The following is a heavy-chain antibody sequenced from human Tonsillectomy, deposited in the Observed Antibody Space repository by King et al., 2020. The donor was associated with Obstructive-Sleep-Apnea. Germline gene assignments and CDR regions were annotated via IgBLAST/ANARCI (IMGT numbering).Heavy chain of an antibody. V-gene: IGHV1-18*01. CDR1: GYTFTSSA. D-gene: IGHD3-10*01. CDR3: ASSITMVRFDY. Sequence: QLVQSGAEVKKPGASVKVSCKASGYTFTSSAISWVRQAPGQGLEWVGWISGYNGNTNYGQKFQGRVTMTRDTPTSTAYMELRSLRSDDTAVYYCASSITMVRFDYCGQGTLVTVSS. J-gene: IGHJ4*02. CDR2: ISGYNGNT.